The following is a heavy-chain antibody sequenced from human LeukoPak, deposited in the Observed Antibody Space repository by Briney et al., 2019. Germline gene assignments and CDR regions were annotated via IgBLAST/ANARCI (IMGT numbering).Heavy chain of an antibody. V-gene: IGHV1-8*03. Sequence: ASVKVSCKASGYTFTSYDINWVRQATGQGLEWMGWMNPNSGNTGYAQKFQGRVTITRNTSISTAYMELSSLRSEDTAVYYCARGSILGFPILWFGESTYWFDPWGQGTLVSVSS. D-gene: IGHD3-10*01. J-gene: IGHJ5*02. CDR1: GYTFTSYD. CDR2: MNPNSGNT. CDR3: ARGSILGFPILWFGESTYWFDP.